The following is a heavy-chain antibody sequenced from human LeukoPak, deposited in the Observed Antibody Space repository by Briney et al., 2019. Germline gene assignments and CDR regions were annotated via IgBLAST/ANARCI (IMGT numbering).Heavy chain of an antibody. D-gene: IGHD2-2*01. CDR1: GFTFSSYA. Sequence: GRSLRLSCAASGFTFSSYAMHWVRQAPAKGLAWVAVISYDESNKYYADSVKGRFTISRDNSKNTLYLQMNSRRTEDTTVYYCAREMEYCSSTSCYFHGMDVWGQGTTVTVSS. CDR3: AREMEYCSSTSCYFHGMDV. V-gene: IGHV3-30-3*01. CDR2: ISYDESNK. J-gene: IGHJ6*02.